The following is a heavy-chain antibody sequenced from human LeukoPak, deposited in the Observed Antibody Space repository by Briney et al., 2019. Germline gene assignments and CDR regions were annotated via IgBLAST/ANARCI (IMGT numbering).Heavy chain of an antibody. J-gene: IGHJ3*02. Sequence: SETLSLTCAVSGGSISSGGYSWSWIRQPPGKGLEWIGYIYYSGSTYYNPSLKSRVTISVDTSKNQFSLKLSSVTAADTAVYYCARDYYDSSGYYHVGAFDIWGQGTMVTVSS. V-gene: IGHV4-31*11. CDR2: IYYSGST. CDR1: GGSISSGGYS. D-gene: IGHD3-22*01. CDR3: ARDYYDSSGYYHVGAFDI.